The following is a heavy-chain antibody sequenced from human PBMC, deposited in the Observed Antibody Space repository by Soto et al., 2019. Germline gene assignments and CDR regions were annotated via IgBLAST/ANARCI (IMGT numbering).Heavy chain of an antibody. CDR2: IYYSGST. CDR1: GGSVSSGSYY. Sequence: PSETLSLTCTVSGGSVSSGSYYWSWIRQPPGKGLEWSGYIYYSGSTNYNPSLKSRVTISVDTSKNQFSLKLSSVTAADTAVYYCARGYCSGGSCYHYYYGMDVWGQGTTVTVSS. D-gene: IGHD2-15*01. CDR3: ARGYCSGGSCYHYYYGMDV. J-gene: IGHJ6*02. V-gene: IGHV4-61*01.